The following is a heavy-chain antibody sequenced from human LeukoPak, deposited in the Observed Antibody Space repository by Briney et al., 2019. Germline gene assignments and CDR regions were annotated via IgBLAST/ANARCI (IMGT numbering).Heavy chain of an antibody. D-gene: IGHD3-22*01. V-gene: IGHV3-7*01. Sequence: GGSLRLSCVASGFTFSNYYMSWVRQAPGKGLEWVANLKKDETEKHYVDSVEGRFTISRDNAKNSLFLQMTSLRAEDTAIYYCAKTGDTSGYRSIDYWGKGTLVTVSS. CDR3: AKTGDTSGYRSIDY. CDR2: LKKDETEK. CDR1: GFTFSNYY. J-gene: IGHJ4*02.